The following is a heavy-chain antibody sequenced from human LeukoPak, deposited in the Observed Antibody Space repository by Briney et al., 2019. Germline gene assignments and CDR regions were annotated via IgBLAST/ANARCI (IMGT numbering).Heavy chain of an antibody. CDR3: VRDYSSGGSYYYYMDV. CDR1: GYTFTSYD. Sequence: ASVKVSCKASGYTFTSYDINWVRQATGQGLEWMGWMNPNSGNTGYAQKFQGRVTITRNTSISTAYMELSSLRSEDTAVYYCVRDYSSGGSYYYYMDVWGKGTTVTVSS. D-gene: IGHD6-19*01. J-gene: IGHJ6*03. CDR2: MNPNSGNT. V-gene: IGHV1-8*03.